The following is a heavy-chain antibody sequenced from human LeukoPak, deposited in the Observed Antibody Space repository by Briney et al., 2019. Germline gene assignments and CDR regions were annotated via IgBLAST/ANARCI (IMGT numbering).Heavy chain of an antibody. Sequence: GGCLRLSCAASGFTFSSSSMNWVRQAPGKGLEWVSSISSSSSYIYYADSEKGRFTISSDNAKNSLYLQMNSLRAEDTAVYSCARARRSPPDIVVVRRRHYYMDVWGKGTTVTVSS. D-gene: IGHD2-2*01. J-gene: IGHJ6*03. V-gene: IGHV3-21*01. CDR1: GFTFSSSS. CDR3: ARARRSPPDIVVVRRRHYYMDV. CDR2: ISSSSSYI.